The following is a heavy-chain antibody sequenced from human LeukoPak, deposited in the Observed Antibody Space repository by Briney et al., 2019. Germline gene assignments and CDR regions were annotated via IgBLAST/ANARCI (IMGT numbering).Heavy chain of an antibody. D-gene: IGHD3-22*01. CDR3: ARLTSHYYDTSGYYAYQMDV. CDR1: GGSISSDY. J-gene: IGHJ6*03. CDR2: IYYSGST. Sequence: SETLSLTCTVSGGSISSDYWSWIRQPPGKGLEWIGYIYYSGSTNYNPSLESRVTISVDMSKNQFSLKLSSVTAAETAVYYCARLTSHYYDTSGYYAYQMDVWGKGTTVTVSS. V-gene: IGHV4-59*08.